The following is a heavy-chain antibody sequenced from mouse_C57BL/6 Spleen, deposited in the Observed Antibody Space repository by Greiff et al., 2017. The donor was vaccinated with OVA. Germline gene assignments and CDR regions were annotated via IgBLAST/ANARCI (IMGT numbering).Heavy chain of an antibody. CDR3: ARDEELTRAFFDY. Sequence: EVKLMESGGGLVKPGGSLKLSCAASGFTFSSYAMSWVRQTPEKRLEWVATISDGGSYTYYPDNVKGRFTISRDNAKNNLYLQMSHLKSEDTAMYYCARDEELTRAFFDYWGQGTTLTVSS. CDR1: GFTFSSYA. D-gene: IGHD3-1*01. V-gene: IGHV5-4*01. CDR2: ISDGGSYT. J-gene: IGHJ2*01.